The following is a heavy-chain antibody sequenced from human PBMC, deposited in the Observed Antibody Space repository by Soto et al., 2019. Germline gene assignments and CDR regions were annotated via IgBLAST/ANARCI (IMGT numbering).Heavy chain of an antibody. Sequence: QVQLVQSGAEVKKPGASLRVSCETSGGTSTIYTITWVRQAPGQGLQWMRRIVPTLRITNYAQEFQGRRTITADSSTSTPHIELTSLTSEDTAVYYCATDKYGAGRVGVHFWGQGTLVTVSS. CDR1: GGTSTIYT. D-gene: IGHD3-3*02. CDR2: IVPTLRIT. CDR3: ATDKYGAGRVGVHF. V-gene: IGHV1-69*08. J-gene: IGHJ4*02.